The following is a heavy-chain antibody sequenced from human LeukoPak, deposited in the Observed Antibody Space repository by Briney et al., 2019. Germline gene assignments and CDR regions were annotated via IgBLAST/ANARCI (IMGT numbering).Heavy chain of an antibody. D-gene: IGHD1-26*01. J-gene: IGHJ4*02. CDR3: ARAGRELLHHY. V-gene: IGHV1-69*04. CDR2: IIPILGIA. Sequence: SVKVSCKASGGTFSSYAISWVRQAPGQGLEWMGRIIPILGIANYAQKFQGRVTITADKSTSTAYMELSSLRSEDTAVYYCARAGRELLHHYWGQGTLVTVSS. CDR1: GGTFSSYA.